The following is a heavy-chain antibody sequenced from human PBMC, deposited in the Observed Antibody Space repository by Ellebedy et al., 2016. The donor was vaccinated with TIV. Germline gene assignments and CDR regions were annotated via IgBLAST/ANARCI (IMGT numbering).Heavy chain of an antibody. V-gene: IGHV4-59*01. CDR2: MYDGGKT. D-gene: IGHD1-26*01. CDR3: ARDKSGTYFAFEI. CDR1: GDSISSSF. J-gene: IGHJ3*02. Sequence: MPSETLSLTCTVSGDSISSSFWSRIRQSPGKGLEWIGYMYDGGKTNYNPSLKSRVTISVDTSKTQFSLKLTSVTAADTAVYYCARDKSGTYFAFEIWGQGTMVIVSS.